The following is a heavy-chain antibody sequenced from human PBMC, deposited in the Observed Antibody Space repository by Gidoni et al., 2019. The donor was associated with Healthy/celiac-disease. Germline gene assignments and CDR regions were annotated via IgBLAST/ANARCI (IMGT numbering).Heavy chain of an antibody. J-gene: IGHJ3*02. CDR3: AKDLLDIVVVPAAIVGDAFDI. Sequence: EVQLLEAGGGLVQPGGSLRLSCSASGFTFSSYAMSWVRQAQGKVLEWDSAISGSGGSTYYADSVKGRFTISRDNSKNTLYLQMNSLRAEDTAVYYCAKDLLDIVVVPAAIVGDAFDIWGQGTMVTVSS. CDR2: ISGSGGST. CDR1: GFTFSSYA. V-gene: IGHV3-23*01. D-gene: IGHD2-2*02.